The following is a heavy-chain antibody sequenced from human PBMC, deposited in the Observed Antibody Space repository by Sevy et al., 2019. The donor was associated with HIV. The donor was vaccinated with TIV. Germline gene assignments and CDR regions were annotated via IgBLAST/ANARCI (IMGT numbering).Heavy chain of an antibody. D-gene: IGHD2-21*01. CDR3: ARGVRSIDYYYYGMDV. Sequence: SETLSLTCAVYVGSFSGYYWSWIRQPPGKGLEWIGEINHSGSTNYNPSLKSRVTISVDTSKNQFSLKLSSVTAADTAVYYCARGVRSIDYYYYGMDVWGQGTTVTVSS. CDR2: INHSGST. V-gene: IGHV4-34*01. CDR1: VGSFSGYY. J-gene: IGHJ6*02.